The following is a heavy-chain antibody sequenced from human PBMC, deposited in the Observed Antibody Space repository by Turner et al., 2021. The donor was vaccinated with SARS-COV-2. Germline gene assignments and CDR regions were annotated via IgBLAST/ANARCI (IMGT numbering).Heavy chain of an antibody. CDR3: ARSSPDTFGGIYYAMDV. CDR2: IDWDDDK. D-gene: IGHD3-16*01. CDR1: GFSLTTTNRC. Sequence: QVTLRESGPALVKPTQPLTLTSAASGFSLTTTNRCVNWTRQPPGKALEWLARIDWDDDKYYSTFLKTRLTISKDTSKNQVVLTMTNMDPADTATYYCARSSPDTFGGIYYAMDVWGQGTTVAVSS. J-gene: IGHJ6*02. V-gene: IGHV2-70*15.